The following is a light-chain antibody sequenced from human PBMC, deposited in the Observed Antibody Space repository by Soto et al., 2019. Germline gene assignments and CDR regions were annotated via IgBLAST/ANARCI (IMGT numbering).Light chain of an antibody. V-gene: IGKV2-28*01. CDR3: MQALQTPLT. Sequence: DIVMTQSPLSLPVTPGEPASISCRSSQSLLHSNGYNYLDWDLQKPGQSPQLLIYLGSNRASGVPDRFSGSGSGTDFTLTISRVEAEDVGVYYWMQALQTPLTFGVGTKVEIK. CDR2: LGS. J-gene: IGKJ4*01. CDR1: QSLLHSNGYNY.